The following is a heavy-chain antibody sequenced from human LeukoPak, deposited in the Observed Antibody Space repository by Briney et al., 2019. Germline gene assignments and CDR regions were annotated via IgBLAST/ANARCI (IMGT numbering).Heavy chain of an antibody. V-gene: IGHV3-23*01. CDR1: GLTFSSYA. J-gene: IGHJ1*01. D-gene: IGHD5-18*01. CDR3: ASRENNYGLRD. CDR2: ISGTGGST. Sequence: GGSLRLSCAASGLTFSSYAMSWVRQAPGKGLDWVSTISGTGGSTYYGDSVKGRFTISRDNSKNTLYLQMNSLRAEDTAVYFCASRENNYGLRDWGQGTLVTVSS.